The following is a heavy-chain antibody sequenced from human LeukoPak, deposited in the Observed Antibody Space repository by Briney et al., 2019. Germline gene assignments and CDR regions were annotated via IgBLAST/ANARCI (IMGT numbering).Heavy chain of an antibody. J-gene: IGHJ4*02. V-gene: IGHV1-18*01. CDR1: GYTFTSYG. CDR3: ARVGKSSGSSFHFDY. Sequence: ASVKVSCKASGYTFTSYGIGWVRQAPGQGLEWMGWISAYNGNTNYAQKLQGRVTMTTDTSTSTAYMELRSLRSDDTAVYYCARVGKSSGSSFHFDYWGQGTLVTVSS. D-gene: IGHD6-19*01. CDR2: ISAYNGNT.